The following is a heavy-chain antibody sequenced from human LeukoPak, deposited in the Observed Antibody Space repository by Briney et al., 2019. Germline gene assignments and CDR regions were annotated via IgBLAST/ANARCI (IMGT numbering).Heavy chain of an antibody. D-gene: IGHD2-2*03. CDR2: IWYDGSNK. Sequence: GGSLRPSCAASGFTFSSYGMHWVRQAPGKGLEWVAVIWYDGSNKYYADSVKGRFTISRDNSKNTLYLQINSLRPEDTAMYYCARVDDLDAFDIWGQGTMVTVSS. J-gene: IGHJ3*02. CDR1: GFTFSSYG. CDR3: ARVDDLDAFDI. V-gene: IGHV3-33*01.